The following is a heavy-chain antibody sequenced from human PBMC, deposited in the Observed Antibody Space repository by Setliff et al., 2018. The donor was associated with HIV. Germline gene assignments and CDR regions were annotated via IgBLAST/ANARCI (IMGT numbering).Heavy chain of an antibody. Sequence: ASVTVSCKASGGTFTSSAISWVRQARGQGLEWMGAIIPHFDAPQYAQKFQGRVTITADQSTSTAYMELSGLTSEDTAVYYCASPRLDWSFSHFDYWGQGTPVTVSS. J-gene: IGHJ4*02. CDR1: GGTFTSSA. CDR2: IIPHFDAP. D-gene: IGHD3-9*01. CDR3: ASPRLDWSFSHFDY. V-gene: IGHV1-69*13.